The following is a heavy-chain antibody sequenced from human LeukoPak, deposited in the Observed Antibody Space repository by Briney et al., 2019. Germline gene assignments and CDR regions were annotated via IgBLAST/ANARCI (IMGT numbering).Heavy chain of an antibody. CDR3: AREAPWEGIQGRPDY. CDR2: ISSSSSTI. J-gene: IGHJ4*02. Sequence: PGGSLRLSCSASGFTFSSYSMNWVRQAPGKGLEWVSYISSSSSTIYYADSVKGRFTISRDNAKNSLYLQMNSLRAEDTAVYYCAREAPWEGIQGRPDYWGQGTLVTVSS. V-gene: IGHV3-48*04. CDR1: GFTFSSYS. D-gene: IGHD5-18*01.